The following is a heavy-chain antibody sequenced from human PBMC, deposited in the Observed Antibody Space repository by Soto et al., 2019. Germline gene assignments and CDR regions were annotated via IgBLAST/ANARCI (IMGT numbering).Heavy chain of an antibody. J-gene: IGHJ6*02. CDR3: ARNVDSDYYYGMDV. CDR1: GGSISSYY. V-gene: IGHV4-59*01. CDR2: IYYSGST. Sequence: QVQLQESGPGLVKPSETLSLTCTVSGGSISSYYWSWIRQPPGKGLEWIGYIYYSGSTNYNPSLKSRGTISVDTSKNQFSLKLSSVTAADTAVYYCARNVDSDYYYGMDVWGQGTTVTVSS. D-gene: IGHD5-12*01.